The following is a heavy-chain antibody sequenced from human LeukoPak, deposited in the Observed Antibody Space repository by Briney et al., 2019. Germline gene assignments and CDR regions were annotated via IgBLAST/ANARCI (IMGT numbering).Heavy chain of an antibody. V-gene: IGHV4-31*03. J-gene: IGHJ5*02. CDR2: IYHSESA. CDR3: ARHSVDTSFDP. D-gene: IGHD1-26*01. CDR1: GDSITSGGYY. Sequence: PSETLSLTCSVSGDSITSGGYYWSWIRQHPGKGLEGVGYIYHSESAYYNPSLGRRAIISIDTTKNQFSLKLTSLTAADTAFYSCARHSVDTSFDPWGQGSLVSVSS.